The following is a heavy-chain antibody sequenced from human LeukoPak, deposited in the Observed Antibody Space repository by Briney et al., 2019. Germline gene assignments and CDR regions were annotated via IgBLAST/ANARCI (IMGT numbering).Heavy chain of an antibody. CDR3: ARRGGNYYYYNRDV. J-gene: IGHJ6*04. V-gene: IGHV5-51*01. Sequence: GESLKISCQGSGYSFTNYWIGWVRQMPGKGLEWMGLIYPYDSDTRYTLSFQGQVTISADKSITTAYLQWSSLEASDTAMYFCARRGGNYYYYNRDVWGKGTTVTVSS. CDR1: GYSFTNYW. CDR2: IYPYDSDT. D-gene: IGHD4-23*01.